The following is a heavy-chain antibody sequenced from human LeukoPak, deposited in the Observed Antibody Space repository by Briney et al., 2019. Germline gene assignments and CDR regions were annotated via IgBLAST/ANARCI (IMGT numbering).Heavy chain of an antibody. Sequence: GGSLRLSCAASGFTVSSNYMSWVRQAPGKGLEWVSSISYTGTYIYYADSVKGRFTISRDNAQNTLYLQMNSLRAEDTAIYYCVRDRGTYRPIDYWGQGTLVTVSS. J-gene: IGHJ4*02. V-gene: IGHV3-21*04. CDR2: ISYTGTYI. CDR3: VRDRGTYRPIDY. CDR1: GFTVSSNY. D-gene: IGHD1-26*01.